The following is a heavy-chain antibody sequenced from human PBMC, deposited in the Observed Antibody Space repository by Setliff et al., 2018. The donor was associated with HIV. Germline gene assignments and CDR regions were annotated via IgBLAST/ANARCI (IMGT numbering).Heavy chain of an antibody. D-gene: IGHD6-6*01. J-gene: IGHJ6*03. Sequence: SETLSLTCTVSGGSISSSSYYWGWIRQPPGKGLEWIGSIYYSGSTYYNPSLKSRVTISVDTSKNQFSLELSSVTAADTAVYYCASEAWTSYRSSSGYYYYYMDVWGKGTTVTVSS. CDR3: ASEAWTSYRSSSGYYYYYMDV. CDR1: GGSISSSSYY. V-gene: IGHV4-39*07. CDR2: IYYSGST.